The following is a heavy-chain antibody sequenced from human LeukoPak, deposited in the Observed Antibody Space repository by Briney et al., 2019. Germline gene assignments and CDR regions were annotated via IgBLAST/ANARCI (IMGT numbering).Heavy chain of an antibody. CDR1: GFTFSSYG. V-gene: IGHV3-30*02. CDR3: AKDGGTHFDH. D-gene: IGHD1-26*01. Sequence: QPGGSLRLSCAASGFTFSSYGMHWVRQAPGKGLEWVAFIRYDGSNKYYADSVKGRFTISRDNAQNSLTLHMNTLRADDTAVYYCAKDGGTHFDHWGQGTLVTVSS. CDR2: IRYDGSNK. J-gene: IGHJ4*02.